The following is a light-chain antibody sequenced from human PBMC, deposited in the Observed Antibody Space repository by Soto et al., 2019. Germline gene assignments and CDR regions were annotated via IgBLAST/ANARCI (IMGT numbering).Light chain of an antibody. CDR3: CAYGGTSTFVL. CDR1: SSDIGSYNL. J-gene: IGLJ2*01. CDR2: EVS. V-gene: IGLV2-23*02. Sequence: QSALTQPASVSGSPGQSITISCTGTSSDIGSYNLVSWYQQHPGKAPKLIIYEVSNRPSGVSNRFFGSKSGNAASLTISGLQAEDEADYYCCAYGGTSTFVLFGGGTKVTV.